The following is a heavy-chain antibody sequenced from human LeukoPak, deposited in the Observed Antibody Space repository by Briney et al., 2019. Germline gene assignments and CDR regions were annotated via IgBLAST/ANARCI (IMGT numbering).Heavy chain of an antibody. J-gene: IGHJ4*02. Sequence: GGSLRLSCAASGLTVSDNYMSWVRQAPGKGLEWVSIIYDSGNTYYEDSVKGRFTISRDNYKNNLFLQMNSLRAEDTAVYYCARGITNIAAGDYWGQGTLVTVSS. V-gene: IGHV3-53*01. CDR3: ARGITNIAAGDY. CDR1: GLTVSDNY. D-gene: IGHD6-25*01. CDR2: IYDSGNT.